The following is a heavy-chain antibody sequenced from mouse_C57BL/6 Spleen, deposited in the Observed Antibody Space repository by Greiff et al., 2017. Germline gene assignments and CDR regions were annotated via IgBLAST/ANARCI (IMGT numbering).Heavy chain of an antibody. J-gene: IGHJ3*01. CDR2: INPSNGGT. D-gene: IGHD2-4*01. CDR1: GYTFTSYW. Sequence: QVQLQQPGTELVKPGASVTLSCKASGYTFTSYWMHWVKQRPGQGLEWIGNINPSNGGTNYNEKFKSKATLTVDKSSSTAYMQLSSLTSEDSAVYYCAREVYYDYDGAWFAYWGQGTLVTVSA. CDR3: AREVYYDYDGAWFAY. V-gene: IGHV1-53*01.